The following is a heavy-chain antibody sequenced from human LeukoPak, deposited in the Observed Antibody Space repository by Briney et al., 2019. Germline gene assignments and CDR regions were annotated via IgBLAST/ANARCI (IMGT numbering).Heavy chain of an antibody. D-gene: IGHD3-10*01. Sequence: PSQTLSLTCTVSDDSITMYYWTWIRQPPGKGLEWIGYVDHTGSTNFNPSLNGRVSISRDTSKNLFSLRLRSVTAADTAVYFCARGRVSSSTWFSTYYYYFYMDVWGKGTTVTVSS. J-gene: IGHJ6*03. CDR3: ARGRVSSSTWFSTYYYYFYMDV. CDR1: DDSITMYY. V-gene: IGHV4-59*01. CDR2: VDHTGST.